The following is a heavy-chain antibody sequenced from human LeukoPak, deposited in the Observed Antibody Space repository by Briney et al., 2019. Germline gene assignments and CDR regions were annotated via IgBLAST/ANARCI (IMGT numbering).Heavy chain of an antibody. CDR2: IYPGDSDT. J-gene: IGHJ6*02. CDR3: ASISSTGWGYYYGMDV. Sequence: GESLKISCKGSGYSFTSHWIGWVRQMPGKGLEWMGIIYPGDSDTRYSPSFQGQVTISADKSISTAYLQWSSLKASDTAMYYCASISSTGWGYYYGMDVWGQGTTVTVSS. D-gene: IGHD2-2*01. CDR1: GYSFTSHW. V-gene: IGHV5-51*01.